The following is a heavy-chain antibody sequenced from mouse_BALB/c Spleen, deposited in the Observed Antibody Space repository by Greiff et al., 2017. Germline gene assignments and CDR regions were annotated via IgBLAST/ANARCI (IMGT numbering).Heavy chain of an antibody. CDR3: ARYYYYGSSYDYDYLDY. CDR2: ISYDGSN. D-gene: IGHD1-1*01. Sequence: EVKLVESGPGLVKPSQSLSLTCSVTGYSITSGYYWNWIRQFPGNKLEWMGYISYDGSNNYNPSLKNRISITRDTSKNQFFLKLNSVTTEDTATYYCARYYYYGSSYDYDYLDYWGQGTTLTVSS. CDR1: GYSITSGYY. J-gene: IGHJ2*01. V-gene: IGHV3-6*02.